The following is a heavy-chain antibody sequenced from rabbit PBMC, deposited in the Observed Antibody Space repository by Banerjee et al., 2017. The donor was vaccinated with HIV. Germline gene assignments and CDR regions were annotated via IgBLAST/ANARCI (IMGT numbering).Heavy chain of an antibody. Sequence: QSLEESGGDLVQPEGSLTLTCTASGFLFSSGYYMCWVRQAPGNGLEWIGCIAVGSGNTYYASWAKGQFTISKTSSTTVTLQMTSLTAADTATYFCARYNSVELRDNRLDLWGPGTLVT. D-gene: IGHD4-1*01. CDR1: GFLFSSGYY. V-gene: IGHV1S40*01. CDR3: ARYNSVELRDNRLDL. J-gene: IGHJ3*01. CDR2: IAVGSGNT.